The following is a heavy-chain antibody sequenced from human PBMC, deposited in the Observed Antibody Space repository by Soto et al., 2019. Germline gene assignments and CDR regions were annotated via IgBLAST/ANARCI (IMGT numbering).Heavy chain of an antibody. D-gene: IGHD2-21*01. CDR2: IYPGDSDT. Sequence: EVQLVQSGAEVKKPGESLKISCQGSGYIFSNSWIAWVRQMPGKGLEWMGIIYPGDSDTRYNPSFQGQVTISADKSINTAYLQWSGLQASDTAIYYCARAPGHIYYYYQMDVWGKGTTVTVSS. V-gene: IGHV5-51*03. J-gene: IGHJ6*03. CDR3: ARAPGHIYYYYQMDV. CDR1: GYIFSNSW.